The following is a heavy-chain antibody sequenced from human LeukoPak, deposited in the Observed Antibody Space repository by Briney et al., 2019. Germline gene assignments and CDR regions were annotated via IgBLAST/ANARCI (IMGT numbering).Heavy chain of an antibody. Sequence: GASVKVSCKASVYTFTGYYMHWVRQAPGPGLEWMGWINPYSGATNYAQKFQGRVTMTRDTSISTAYMDLSSLKSDDTAVYYCARAHIGNDLFIDYWGQGTLLTVSS. CDR3: ARAHIGNDLFIDY. CDR1: VYTFTGYY. V-gene: IGHV1-2*02. CDR2: INPYSGAT. J-gene: IGHJ4*02. D-gene: IGHD2-21*01.